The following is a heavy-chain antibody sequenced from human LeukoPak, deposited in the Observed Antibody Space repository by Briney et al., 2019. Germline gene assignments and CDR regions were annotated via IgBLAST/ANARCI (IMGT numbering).Heavy chain of an antibody. CDR3: ASEFRMGHSGWSAYFQL. J-gene: IGHJ1*01. V-gene: IGHV3-30*03. CDR2: ISYDGNIK. Sequence: GRSLRLSCAASGFAFSSYGMHWVRQAPGKGVEGVALISYDGNIKYYADSVKGRFTISRDNSNNMLYLQVNSLRVEDTAVYHCASEFRMGHSGWSAYFQLCGQGTLATVSS. D-gene: IGHD6-19*01. CDR1: GFAFSSYG.